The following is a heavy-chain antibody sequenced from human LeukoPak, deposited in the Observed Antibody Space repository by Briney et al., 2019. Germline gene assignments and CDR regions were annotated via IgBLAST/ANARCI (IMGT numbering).Heavy chain of an antibody. V-gene: IGHV1-2*02. J-gene: IGHJ5*02. D-gene: IGHD6-19*01. CDR1: GYTFTGYY. CDR2: INPNSGGT. Sequence: GASVKVSCKASGYTFTGYYMHWVRQAPGQGLEWMGWINPNSGGTNYAQKFQGRVTMTRDTSISTAYMGLSRLRSDDTAVYYCARDGYSSGPPNWFDPWGQGTLVTVSS. CDR3: ARDGYSSGPPNWFDP.